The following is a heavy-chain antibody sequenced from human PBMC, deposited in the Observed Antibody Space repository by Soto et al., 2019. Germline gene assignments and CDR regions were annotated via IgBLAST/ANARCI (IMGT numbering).Heavy chain of an antibody. Sequence: SETLSLTCTVSGGPISSSSYYWGWIRQPPGKGLEWIGSIYYSGSTYYNPSLKSRVTISVDTSKNQFSLKLSSVTAADTAVYYCARHYDFWSGYYTDYYGMDVWGQGTTVTVSS. CDR1: GGPISSSSYY. V-gene: IGHV4-39*01. CDR3: ARHYDFWSGYYTDYYGMDV. J-gene: IGHJ6*02. D-gene: IGHD3-3*01. CDR2: IYYSGST.